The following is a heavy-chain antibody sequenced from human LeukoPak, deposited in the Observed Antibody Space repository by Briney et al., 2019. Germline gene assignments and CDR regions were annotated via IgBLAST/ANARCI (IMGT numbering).Heavy chain of an antibody. Sequence: GESLKISCKGLGYSFSSYWNAWVRQRPGKGLEWMGIIYPGGSETRYDPSFQGQVTISADSSTSTAYLQWSSLKASDTAMYYCARRLKISQGGTTDYWGQGTLVTVSS. CDR1: GYSFSSYW. CDR2: IYPGGSET. CDR3: ARRLKISQGGTTDY. V-gene: IGHV5-51*01. J-gene: IGHJ4*02. D-gene: IGHD1-1*01.